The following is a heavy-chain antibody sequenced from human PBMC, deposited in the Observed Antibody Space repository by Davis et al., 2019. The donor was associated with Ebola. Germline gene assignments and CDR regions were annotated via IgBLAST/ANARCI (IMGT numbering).Heavy chain of an antibody. D-gene: IGHD3-9*01. Sequence: PSETLSLTCAVYGGSFSGYYWSWIRQPPGKGLEWIGEINHSGSTNYNPSLKSRVTISVDTSKNQFSLKLSSVTAADTAVYYCARGKGYFVKLFDYWGQGTLVTVSS. CDR3: ARGKGYFVKLFDY. V-gene: IGHV4-34*01. CDR2: INHSGST. CDR1: GGSFSGYY. J-gene: IGHJ4*02.